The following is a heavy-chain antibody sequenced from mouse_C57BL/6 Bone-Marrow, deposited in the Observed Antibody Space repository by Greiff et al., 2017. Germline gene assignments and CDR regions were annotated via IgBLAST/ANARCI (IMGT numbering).Heavy chain of an antibody. CDR1: GFNIKVDY. V-gene: IGHV14-4*01. Sequence: VQLQQSGAELVRPGASVKLSCTASGFNIKVDYMHWVKQRPEQGLEWIGWIDPENGDTEYASKFQGKATITADTSSNTAYLQLSSLTSEDTAVYYCTTYGSSSYYYAMDYWGQGTSVTVSS. J-gene: IGHJ4*01. CDR2: IDPENGDT. D-gene: IGHD1-1*01. CDR3: TTYGSSSYYYAMDY.